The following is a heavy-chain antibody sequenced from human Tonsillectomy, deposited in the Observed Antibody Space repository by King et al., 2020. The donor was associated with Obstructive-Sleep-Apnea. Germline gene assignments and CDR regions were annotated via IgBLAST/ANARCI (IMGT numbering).Heavy chain of an antibody. CDR1: GGSISSSRYY. CDR3: AGHHPYYYGSGSYSTFDY. J-gene: IGHJ4*02. CDR2: INYSGST. Sequence: LQLQESGPGLVKPSETLSLTCSVSGGSISSSRYYWGWIRQPPGKGLEWIGSINYSGSTYYNPSLKSRVTISVDTSKNQFSLKLSSVTAADTAVYYCAGHHPYYYGSGSYSTFDYWGQGTLVTVSS. V-gene: IGHV4-39*01. D-gene: IGHD3-10*01.